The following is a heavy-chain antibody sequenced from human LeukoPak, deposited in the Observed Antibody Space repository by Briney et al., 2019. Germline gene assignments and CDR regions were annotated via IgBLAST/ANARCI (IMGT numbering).Heavy chain of an antibody. CDR1: GFTFSSYE. CDR2: ISSSGSTI. CDR3: ASTNYYDSSGYWARFDY. Sequence: PGGSLRLSCAASGFTFSSYETNWVRQAPGKGLEWVSYISSSGSTIYYADSVKGRFTISRDNAKNSLYLQMNSLRAEDTAVYYCASTNYYDSSGYWARFDYWGQGTLVTVSS. V-gene: IGHV3-48*03. J-gene: IGHJ4*02. D-gene: IGHD3-22*01.